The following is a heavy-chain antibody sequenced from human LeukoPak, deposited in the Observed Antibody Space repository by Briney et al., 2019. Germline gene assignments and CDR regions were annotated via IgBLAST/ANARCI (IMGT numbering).Heavy chain of an antibody. CDR2: IKQDGSEK. CDR3: AREGAGGYYYYYYMDV. V-gene: IGHV3-7*01. Sequence: GGSLRLSCVASGFTFSSYSMSWVRQAPGKGLEWVANIKQDGSEKYYVDSVKGRFTISRDNAKNSLYLQMNSLRAEDTAVYYCAREGAGGYYYYYYMDVWGKGTTVTVSS. CDR1: GFTFSSYS. J-gene: IGHJ6*03. D-gene: IGHD2-15*01.